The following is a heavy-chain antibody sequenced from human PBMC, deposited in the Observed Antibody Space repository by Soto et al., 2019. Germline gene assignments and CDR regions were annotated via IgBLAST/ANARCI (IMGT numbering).Heavy chain of an antibody. CDR2: ISGSGGST. Sequence: GSLRLSCAASGFTFSSYAMSWVRQAPGKGLEWVSAISGSGGSTYYADSVKGRFTISRDNSKNTLYLQMNSLRAEDTAVYYCAKDSYDSSGYYYVSEYFQHWGQGTLVTV. V-gene: IGHV3-23*01. CDR3: AKDSYDSSGYYYVSEYFQH. J-gene: IGHJ1*01. CDR1: GFTFSSYA. D-gene: IGHD3-22*01.